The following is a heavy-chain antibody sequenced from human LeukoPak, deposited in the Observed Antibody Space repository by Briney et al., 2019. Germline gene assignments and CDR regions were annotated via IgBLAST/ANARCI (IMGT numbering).Heavy chain of an antibody. J-gene: IGHJ4*02. CDR2: MNPNSGNT. Sequence: ASVKVSCKASGYTFTSYDINWVRQATGQELEWMGWMNPNSGNTGYAQKFQGRVTMTRNTSISTAYMELSSLRSEDTAVYYCARGGESGYYSPYWGQGTLVTVSS. CDR1: GYTFTSYD. V-gene: IGHV1-8*01. D-gene: IGHD3-22*01. CDR3: ARGGESGYYSPY.